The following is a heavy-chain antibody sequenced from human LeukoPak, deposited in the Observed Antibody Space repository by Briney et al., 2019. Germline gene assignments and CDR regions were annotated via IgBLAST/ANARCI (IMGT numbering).Heavy chain of an antibody. CDR2: INSDGSST. D-gene: IGHD6-19*01. J-gene: IGHJ3*02. V-gene: IGHV3-74*01. Sequence: GGFLRLSCAASGFTFSSYWMHWVRQAPGKGLVWVSRINSDGSSTSYADSVKGRFTISRDNAKNTLYLQMNSLRAEDTAVYYCARVTYSSGWTGAIDAFDIWGRGTMVTVSS. CDR3: ARVTYSSGWTGAIDAFDI. CDR1: GFTFSSYW.